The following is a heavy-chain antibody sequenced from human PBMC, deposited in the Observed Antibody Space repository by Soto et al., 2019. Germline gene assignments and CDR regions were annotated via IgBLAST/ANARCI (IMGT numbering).Heavy chain of an antibody. CDR1: GYSFSSYW. CDR2: IDPSESYI. D-gene: IGHD5-18*01. V-gene: IGHV5-10-1*01. CDR3: ARLAAMVTLSWFAP. J-gene: IGHJ5*02. Sequence: GESLKISCKGSGYSFSSYWISWVRQMPGKGLEWMGSIDPSESYINYSPSFQGHVTISADKSIRTAYLQWSSLKASDTAMYYCARLAAMVTLSWFAPWGQGTLVTVSS.